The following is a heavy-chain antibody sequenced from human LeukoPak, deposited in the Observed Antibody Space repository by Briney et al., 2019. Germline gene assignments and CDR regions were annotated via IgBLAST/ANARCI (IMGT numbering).Heavy chain of an antibody. CDR2: IWYNGSNK. Sequence: GGSLRLSCAASGFTFSSYVMHWVRQAPGQGLEWVSVIWYNGSNKYYADSVKGRFTISRDNSKNTMYLQMNSLRAEDTAVYYCARETPPRYYGSGPSYYYYGMDVWGQGTTVTVSS. D-gene: IGHD3-10*01. CDR1: GFTFSSYV. V-gene: IGHV3-33*01. J-gene: IGHJ6*02. CDR3: ARETPPRYYGSGPSYYYYGMDV.